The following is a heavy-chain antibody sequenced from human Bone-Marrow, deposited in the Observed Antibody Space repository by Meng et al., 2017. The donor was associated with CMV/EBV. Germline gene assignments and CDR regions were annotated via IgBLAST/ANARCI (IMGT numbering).Heavy chain of an antibody. CDR3: ARALRFDY. V-gene: IGHV3-48*04. CDR2: ISSSSSTI. CDR1: GFTFSSYS. Sequence: GESLKISCAASGFTFSSYSMNWVRQAPGKGLEWVSYISSSSSTIYYADSVKGRFTISRDNAKNSLYLQMNSLRAADTAVYYCARALRFDYWGQGTLVTVSS. J-gene: IGHJ4*02.